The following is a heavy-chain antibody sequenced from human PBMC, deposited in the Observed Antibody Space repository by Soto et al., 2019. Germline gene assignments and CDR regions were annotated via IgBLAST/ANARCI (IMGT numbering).Heavy chain of an antibody. CDR2: ISGSGGST. CDR3: AKGSGSSWYSR. J-gene: IGHJ4*02. D-gene: IGHD6-13*01. CDR1: GFTFSSYG. Sequence: EVPLLESGGGLVQPGGSLRLSCAASGFTFSSYGMSWVRQAPGKGLEWVSAISGSGGSTYYADSVKGRFTFSRDNSKNTLYLQMNSLRAEDTAVYYCAKGSGSSWYSRWGQGTLVTVSS. V-gene: IGHV3-23*01.